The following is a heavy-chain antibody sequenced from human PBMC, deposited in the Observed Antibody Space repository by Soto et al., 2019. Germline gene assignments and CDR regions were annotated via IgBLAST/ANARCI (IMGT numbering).Heavy chain of an antibody. CDR3: ASEGYCSGGSCYSDYFDY. Sequence: QVQLVQSGAEVKKPGSSVKVSCKASGGTFSSYAISWVRQAPGQGLEWMGGIIPIFGTANYEQKFQGRVTITAVESTSTSYMELSSLRSEDTAVYYCASEGYCSGGSCYSDYFDYWGQGTLVTVSS. D-gene: IGHD2-15*01. J-gene: IGHJ4*02. CDR1: GGTFSSYA. V-gene: IGHV1-69*01. CDR2: IIPIFGTA.